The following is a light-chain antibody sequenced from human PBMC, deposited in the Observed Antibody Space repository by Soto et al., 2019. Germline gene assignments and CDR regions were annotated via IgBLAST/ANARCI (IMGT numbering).Light chain of an antibody. CDR2: VAS. J-gene: IGKJ5*01. CDR3: QHSGTSLIT. V-gene: IGKV3-20*01. Sequence: LVLTQSPGSLSLSVGERATFSSRASQTISGNYLAWYKQKPGQAPRLLLCVASSRATGVPDRFSGSGSGTDFTLTLNRLEPEDSAVYYCQHSGTSLITFGQGTRLEIK. CDR1: QTISGNY.